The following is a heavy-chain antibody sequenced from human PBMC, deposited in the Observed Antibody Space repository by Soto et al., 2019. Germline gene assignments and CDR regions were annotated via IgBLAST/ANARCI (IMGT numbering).Heavy chain of an antibody. Sequence: QITLKESGPTLVKPTQTLTLTCTFSGFSLSTSGVGVGWIRQPPGKALEWLALIYWNDDKHYSPSLKSRLTIAKYTPKNQVALKMTNMDPVDTAKYYCAHRSFANDTFDVWGQGTMVTVSS. D-gene: IGHD3-3*01. CDR1: GFSLSTSGVG. CDR3: AHRSFANDTFDV. J-gene: IGHJ3*01. CDR2: IYWNDDK. V-gene: IGHV2-5*01.